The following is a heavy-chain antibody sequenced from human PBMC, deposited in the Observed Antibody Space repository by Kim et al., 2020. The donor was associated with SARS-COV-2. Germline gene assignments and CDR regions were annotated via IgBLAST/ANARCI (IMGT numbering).Heavy chain of an antibody. CDR1: GYTLTELS. J-gene: IGHJ5*02. V-gene: IGHV1-24*01. CDR2: FDPEDGET. CDR3: ATSPAIVAAGCFDP. D-gene: IGHD6-13*01. Sequence: ASVKVSCKVSGYTLTELSMHWVRQAPGKGLEWMGGFDPEDGETIYAQKFQGRVTMTEDTSTDTASMELSSLRSEDTAVYYCATSPAIVAAGCFDPWGQGTLVTVSS.